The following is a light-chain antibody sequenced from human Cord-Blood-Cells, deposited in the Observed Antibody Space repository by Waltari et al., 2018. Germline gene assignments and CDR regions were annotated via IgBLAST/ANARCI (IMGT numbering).Light chain of an antibody. CDR2: EVS. J-gene: IGLJ1*01. V-gene: IGLV2-14*01. CDR3: SSYTSSSTYV. Sequence: QSALTQPASVSGSPGQSITISCTGTSSDVGGYNYVSWYQQHPGKAPKLMIYEVSNRPSGFSNGFPGSKSGNTSSLTISGLQAEDEADYYCSSYTSSSTYVFGTGTKVTVL. CDR1: SSDVGGYNY.